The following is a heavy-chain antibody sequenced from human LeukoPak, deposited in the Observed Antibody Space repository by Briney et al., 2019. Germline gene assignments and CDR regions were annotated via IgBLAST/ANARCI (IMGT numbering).Heavy chain of an antibody. CDR1: GGFISNYY. V-gene: IGHV4-4*07. D-gene: IGHD4-11*01. CDR2: IYSSGTT. CDR3: ARNSSLTTLKGGWFDP. Sequence: PSETLSLTCTVSGGFISNYYWSWIRQPAGKGLEWIGRIYSSGTTKYNPSLKGRVTISVDKSKNQFSLKLSSVTAADTAVYYCARNSSLTTLKGGWFDPWGQGTLVTVSS. J-gene: IGHJ5*02.